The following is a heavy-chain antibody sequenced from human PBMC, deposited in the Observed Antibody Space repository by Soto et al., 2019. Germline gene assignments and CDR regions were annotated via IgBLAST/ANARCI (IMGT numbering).Heavy chain of an antibody. CDR3: ATIRSIMFRSGYYYIMDV. Sequence: PSETLSLTCAVSGGSISSSDWWSWVRKPPGKGLELIGQIFHSGSTNYNPSLKSRVTISVDKSENQFSLKLSSVTAADTAVYYCATIRSIMFRSGYYYIMDVWGQGTTVTVSS. CDR2: IFHSGST. CDR1: GGSISSSDW. D-gene: IGHD3-3*01. V-gene: IGHV4-4*02. J-gene: IGHJ6*02.